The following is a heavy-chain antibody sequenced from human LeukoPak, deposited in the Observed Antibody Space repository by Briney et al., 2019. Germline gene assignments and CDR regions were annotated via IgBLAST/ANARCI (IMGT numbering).Heavy chain of an antibody. Sequence: PGGSLRLSCAASGFTFSNAWMSWVRQAPGKGLEWVGRIKSKTDGGTTDYAAPVKGRFTISRDDSKNTLYLQMNSLKTEDTAVYYCTSSATVTTSPYYYYYGMDVWGQGTTVTVSS. J-gene: IGHJ6*02. CDR1: GFTFSNAW. CDR2: IKSKTDGGTT. V-gene: IGHV3-15*01. CDR3: TSSATVTTSPYYYYYGMDV. D-gene: IGHD4-17*01.